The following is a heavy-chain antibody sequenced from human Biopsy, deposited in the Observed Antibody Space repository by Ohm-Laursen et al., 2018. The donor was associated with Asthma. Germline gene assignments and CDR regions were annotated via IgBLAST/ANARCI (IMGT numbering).Heavy chain of an antibody. CDR1: GDSFSNYA. D-gene: IGHD3-9*01. CDR2: INSDNGNT. V-gene: IGHV1-3*01. J-gene: IGHJ3*02. CDR3: ARTYYDFLTGQVNDAFDI. Sequence: ASVKVSCKASGDSFSNYAISWVRQAPGQGLEWMGWINSDNGNTKYSQNFRGRVTITRDTSASTSYMEPSSLRSEDTAVYYCARTYYDFLTGQVNDAFDIWGQGTLVTVSS.